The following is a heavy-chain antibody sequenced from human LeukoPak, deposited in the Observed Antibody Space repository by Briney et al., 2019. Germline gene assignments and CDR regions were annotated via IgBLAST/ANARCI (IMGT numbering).Heavy chain of an antibody. CDR2: ISPDGSNK. Sequence: GGSLRLSCAASGFTFSSHAMHWVRQAPGKGLEWEAVISPDGSNKYYADSVKDRFTISRDNSKNTLYLQMNSLRLDDTAVYYCASTRTGGYTEPIDHWGQGTLVTVSS. D-gene: IGHD3-10*01. CDR1: GFTFSSHA. CDR3: ASTRTGGYTEPIDH. J-gene: IGHJ4*02. V-gene: IGHV3-30*04.